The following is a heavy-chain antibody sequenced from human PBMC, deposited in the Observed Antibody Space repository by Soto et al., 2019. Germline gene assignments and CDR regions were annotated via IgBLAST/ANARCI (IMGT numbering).Heavy chain of an antibody. CDR3: ARGGHVVVVTAALDY. Sequence: QVQLVQSGAEVKKPGASVKVSCKASGDTFTDYYIHWVRQAPGQGLEWMRTVNPSGGHTTYAQHFLGRMTRTRDTSTSTLYMELTSLTSEDTAVYYCARGGHVVVVTAALDYWGQGTLVTVSS. D-gene: IGHD2-21*02. CDR2: VNPSGGHT. J-gene: IGHJ4*02. CDR1: GDTFTDYY. V-gene: IGHV1-46*01.